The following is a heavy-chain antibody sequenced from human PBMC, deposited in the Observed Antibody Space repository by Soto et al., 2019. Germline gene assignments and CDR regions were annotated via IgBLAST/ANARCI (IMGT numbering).Heavy chain of an antibody. CDR2: ISYDGSRT. D-gene: IGHD6-19*01. CDR3: AKSMAVAFPGFYGLDV. CDR1: GFTFSIFC. J-gene: IGHJ6*02. Sequence: QVQLVESGGGVVQPGRSLRLSCAASGFTFSIFCMHWVRQAPGKGLEWVAVISYDGSRTYYRDSVKGRFTISRDSSKNTLYLQMNSLRAEDTAVYYCAKSMAVAFPGFYGLDVWGQGTTVTVSS. V-gene: IGHV3-30*18.